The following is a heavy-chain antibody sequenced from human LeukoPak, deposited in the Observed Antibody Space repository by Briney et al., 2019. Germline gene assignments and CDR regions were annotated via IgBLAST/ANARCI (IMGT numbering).Heavy chain of an antibody. D-gene: IGHD4-17*01. CDR3: AMDPKGDYLSAFDF. CDR2: ISGSASTI. V-gene: IGHV3-23*01. Sequence: GGSLRLSCTGSGFTFSSYGMTWVRQAPGKGLEWVSAISGSASTILYGDSVKGRFTVSRDNSKNTLYLEMNNLRAEDAAVYYCAMDPKGDYLSAFDFWGQGTLVTVSS. CDR1: GFTFSSYG. J-gene: IGHJ3*01.